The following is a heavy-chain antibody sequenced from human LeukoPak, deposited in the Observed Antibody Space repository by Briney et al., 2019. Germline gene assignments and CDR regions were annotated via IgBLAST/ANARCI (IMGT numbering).Heavy chain of an antibody. CDR3: ARGRYGDSVTYYYGLDV. Sequence: SETLSLTCAVYGGSFSGYYWSWIRQPPGKGLEWIGYMYYSGNTYYNPSLASRITMSVDTSKNQFYLKLRSVTAADTGVYYCARGRYGDSVTYYYGLDVWGQGTTVTVSS. CDR1: GGSFSGYY. J-gene: IGHJ6*02. V-gene: IGHV4-34*10. D-gene: IGHD4-17*01. CDR2: MYYSGNT.